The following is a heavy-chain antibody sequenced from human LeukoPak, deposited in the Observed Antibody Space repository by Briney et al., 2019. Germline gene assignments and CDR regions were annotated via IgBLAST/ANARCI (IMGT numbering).Heavy chain of an antibody. CDR3: ARSPPGRTNWNYYDY. V-gene: IGHV3-64*01. CDR1: GFTFSDYA. CDR2: IGPIGVYT. D-gene: IGHD1-1*01. J-gene: IGHJ4*02. Sequence: GGSLRLSCAASGFTFSDYAMHWVRQAPGKGLEFVSVIGPIGVYTYYANSVKGRFTISRDNSRSTVSLQMGSLRDEDMAVYYCARSPPGRTNWNYYDYWGRGTLVTVSS.